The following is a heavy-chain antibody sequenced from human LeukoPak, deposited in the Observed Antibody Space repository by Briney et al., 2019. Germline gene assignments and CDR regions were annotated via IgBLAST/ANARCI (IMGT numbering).Heavy chain of an antibody. D-gene: IGHD3-10*01. CDR1: GYTFTSYD. Sequence: AAVKDSRKASGYTFTSYDINWVRQATGQGGEWMGWMNPNSGNTGYAQKFQGRVGMTRNTSISTAYMELSSLRSEDTAVYYCARGRRGLLWFREHRGFDPWGQGTLVTVSS. V-gene: IGHV1-8*01. J-gene: IGHJ5*02. CDR3: ARGRRGLLWFREHRGFDP. CDR2: MNPNSGNT.